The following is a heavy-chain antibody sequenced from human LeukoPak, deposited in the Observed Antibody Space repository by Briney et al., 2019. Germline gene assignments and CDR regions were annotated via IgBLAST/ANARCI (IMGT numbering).Heavy chain of an antibody. CDR3: ARCPGYDILTGYIPYYYYGMDV. Sequence: PGGSLRLSCAASGFTFSSYSMNWVRRAPGKGLEWVSSISSSSSYIYYADSVKGRFTISRDNAKNSLYLQMNSLRAEDTAVYYCARCPGYDILTGYIPYYYYGMDVWGKGTTVTVSS. V-gene: IGHV3-21*01. CDR1: GFTFSSYS. CDR2: ISSSSSYI. D-gene: IGHD3-9*01. J-gene: IGHJ6*04.